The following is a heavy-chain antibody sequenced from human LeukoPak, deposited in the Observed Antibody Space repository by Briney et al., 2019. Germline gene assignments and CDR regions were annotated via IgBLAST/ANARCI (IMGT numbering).Heavy chain of an antibody. CDR2: IIPILGIA. Sequence: ASVKVSCKASGGTFSSYAISWVRQAPGQGLEWMGRIIPILGIANYAQKFQGRVTITADKSTSTAYMELSSLRSEDTAVYYCARATSLVVPAADHYYYGLAVWGQGTAVTVSS. D-gene: IGHD2-2*01. CDR1: GGTFSSYA. V-gene: IGHV1-69*04. J-gene: IGHJ6*02. CDR3: ARATSLVVPAADHYYYGLAV.